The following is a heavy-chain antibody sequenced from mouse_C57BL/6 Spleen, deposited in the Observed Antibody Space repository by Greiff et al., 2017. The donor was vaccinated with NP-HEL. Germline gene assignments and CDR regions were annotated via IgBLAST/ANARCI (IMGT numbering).Heavy chain of an antibody. CDR3: TTGGGNYVIAY. V-gene: IGHV14-1*01. CDR1: GFNIKDYY. Sequence: VQLKQSGAELVRPGASVKLSCTASGFNIKDYYMHWVKQRPEQGLEWIGRNDPEDGDTEYAPKFQGKATMTADTSSNTAYLQLSSLTSEDTAVYYCTTGGGNYVIAYWSQGTLVTVSA. D-gene: IGHD2-1*01. CDR2: NDPEDGDT. J-gene: IGHJ3*01.